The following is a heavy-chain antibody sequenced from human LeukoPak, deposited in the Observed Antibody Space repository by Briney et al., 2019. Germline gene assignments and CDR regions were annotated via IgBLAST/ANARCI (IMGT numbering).Heavy chain of an antibody. V-gene: IGHV3-48*02. D-gene: IGHD6-6*01. CDR2: ISSSSSTI. CDR3: ARVRGSSSYYFDY. CDR1: GFTFSSYA. Sequence: GGSLRLSCAASGFTFSSYAMSWVRQAPGKGLEWVSYISSSSSTIYYADSVKGRFAISRDNAKNSLYLQMNSLRDEDTAVYYCARVRGSSSYYFDYWGQGTLVTVSS. J-gene: IGHJ4*02.